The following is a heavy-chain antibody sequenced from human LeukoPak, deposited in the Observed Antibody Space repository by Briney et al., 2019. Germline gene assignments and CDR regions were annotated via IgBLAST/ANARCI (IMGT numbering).Heavy chain of an antibody. J-gene: IGHJ4*02. Sequence: PGGSLRLSCAAAGFTFSTYAMTWARQAPGEGREWVSGISAVAFNTYYADFVRGRFTISRDDSKNTVYLQMNSLRADDTAIYYCAKERGNWNDVVFDYWGQGTLVTVSS. CDR1: GFTFSTYA. D-gene: IGHD1-1*01. CDR2: ISAVAFNT. V-gene: IGHV3-23*01. CDR3: AKERGNWNDVVFDY.